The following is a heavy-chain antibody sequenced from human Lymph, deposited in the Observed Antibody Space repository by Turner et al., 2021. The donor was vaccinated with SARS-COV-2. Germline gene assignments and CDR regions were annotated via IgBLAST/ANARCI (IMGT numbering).Heavy chain of an antibody. J-gene: IGHJ3*02. CDR1: GLTVSSNY. V-gene: IGHV3-66*01. Sequence: EVQLVESGVGLVQPGVSLRLSCAASGLTVSSNYMSWVRQAPGKGLEWVSVIYSGGSTFYADSVKGRFTISRDNSKNTLYLQMNSLRAEDTAVYYCARDFREGAFDIWGQGTMVTISS. D-gene: IGHD3-10*01. CDR3: ARDFREGAFDI. CDR2: IYSGGST.